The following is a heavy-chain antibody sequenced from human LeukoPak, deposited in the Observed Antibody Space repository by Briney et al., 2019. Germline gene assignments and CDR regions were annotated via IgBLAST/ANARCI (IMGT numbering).Heavy chain of an antibody. Sequence: ASVKVSCKASGGTFSGYAISWVRQAPGQGLEWMGWINTDTGNPTYAQGFTGQFVFSLDTSVSTTYLQISSLKAEDTAVYYCARKIVDSSGMDVWGQGTTVTVSS. V-gene: IGHV7-4-1*02. CDR3: ARKIVDSSGMDV. J-gene: IGHJ6*02. CDR2: INTDTGNP. CDR1: GGTFSGYA. D-gene: IGHD5-12*01.